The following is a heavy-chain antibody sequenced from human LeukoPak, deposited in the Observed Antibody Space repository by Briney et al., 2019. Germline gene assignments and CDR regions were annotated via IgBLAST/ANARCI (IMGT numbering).Heavy chain of an antibody. J-gene: IGHJ4*02. V-gene: IGHV4-4*02. CDR2: IYHSGST. D-gene: IGHD6-25*01. Sequence: PGGSLRLSCAASGFTFSSYGMHWVRQPPGKGLEWIGEIYHSGSTNYNPFLKSRVTISVDKSKNQFSLKLSSVTAADTAVYYCARGADLVYFDYWGQGTLVTVSS. CDR1: GFTFSSYG. CDR3: ARGADLVYFDY.